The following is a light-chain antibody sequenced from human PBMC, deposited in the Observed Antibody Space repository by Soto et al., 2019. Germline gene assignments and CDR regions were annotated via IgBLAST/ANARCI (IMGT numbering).Light chain of an antibody. CDR1: QSFRGL. Sequence: EVVLTQSPVTLSLSPGERATLXFRASQSFRGLLAWYQQKPGQAPRLLIYDAYNRATGIPPRFSGSGSGTDFTRTISSLEPEDSAVYYCQQRHMWPITFGQGTRLEIK. J-gene: IGKJ5*01. V-gene: IGKV3-11*01. CDR2: DAY. CDR3: QQRHMWPIT.